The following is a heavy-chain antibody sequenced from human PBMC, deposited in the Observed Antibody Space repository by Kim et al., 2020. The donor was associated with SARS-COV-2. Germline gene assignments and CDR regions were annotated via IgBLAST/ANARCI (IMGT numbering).Heavy chain of an antibody. CDR1: GFTFSSYS. CDR2: ISSSSSYL. D-gene: IGHD3-22*01. J-gene: IGHJ6*02. Sequence: GGSLRLSCAASGFTFSSYSMNWVRQAPGKGLEWVSSISSSSSYLYYADSVKGRFTISRDNTKNSLYLQMNSLRAEDTAVYYCAISLDSSGFPSFRGYGMDVCGQGTTVTVSS. V-gene: IGHV3-21*01. CDR3: AISLDSSGFPSFRGYGMDV.